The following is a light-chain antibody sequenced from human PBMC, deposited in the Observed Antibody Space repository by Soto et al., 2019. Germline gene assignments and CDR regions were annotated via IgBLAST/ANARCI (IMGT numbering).Light chain of an antibody. CDR2: AAS. V-gene: IGKV1-39*01. J-gene: IGKJ1*01. CDR3: PQCYSTPRT. Sequence: DIQMTQSPSSLSASVGDRVTITCRASQSISNYLNWYQQKPGKAPKLLMYAASSLQSGVPSRFSGSGSGTDFTLTISSLQPEDFATYYCPQCYSTPRTYGQGTQVEIK. CDR1: QSISNY.